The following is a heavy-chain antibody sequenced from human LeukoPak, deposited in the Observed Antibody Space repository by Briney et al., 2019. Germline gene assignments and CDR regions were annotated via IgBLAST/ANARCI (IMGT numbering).Heavy chain of an antibody. CDR2: IYYSGST. V-gene: IGHV4-59*01. CDR3: ARNPDGDRLPYFDY. J-gene: IGHJ4*02. Sequence: SETLSLTCTVSGGSISSYYWSWIRQPPGKGLEWIGYIYYSGSTNYNPSLKSRVTLSVDTSKNQFSLKLSSVTAADTAVYYCARNPDGDRLPYFDYWGQGTLVTVSS. D-gene: IGHD4-17*01. CDR1: GGSISSYY.